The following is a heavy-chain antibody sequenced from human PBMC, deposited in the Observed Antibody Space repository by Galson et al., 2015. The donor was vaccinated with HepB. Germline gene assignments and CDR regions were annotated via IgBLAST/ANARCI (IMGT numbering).Heavy chain of an antibody. CDR1: VFTFKNFA. Sequence: SLRLSCAAYVFTFKNFAMRWVRQAPRKGLEWVADISGRGDKTSYAESVKGRFTISRDNLRSTLYLQMSSLRAEDTAKYYCVKDIRGGRSDFDCSSWGRGTLVTVSS. V-gene: IGHV3-23*01. D-gene: IGHD2-21*02. CDR2: ISGRGDKT. CDR3: VKDIRGGRSDFDCSS. J-gene: IGHJ4*02.